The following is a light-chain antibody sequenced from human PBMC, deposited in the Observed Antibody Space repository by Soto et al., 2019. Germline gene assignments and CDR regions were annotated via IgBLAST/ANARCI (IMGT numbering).Light chain of an antibody. CDR3: SSYTTSATLV. J-gene: IGLJ3*02. V-gene: IGLV2-14*01. Sequence: QSALTQPPSASGSPGRSVTISCTGTSSDVGGYDYVSWFQQHPGKAPKLIIYDVSNRPSGVSHRFSGSKSGNTASLTISGVQSEDEADYYCSSYTTSATLVFGGGTKLTVL. CDR2: DVS. CDR1: SSDVGGYDY.